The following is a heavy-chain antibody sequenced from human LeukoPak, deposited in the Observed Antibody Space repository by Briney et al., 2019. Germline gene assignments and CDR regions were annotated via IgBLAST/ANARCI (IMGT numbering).Heavy chain of an antibody. D-gene: IGHD4-17*01. J-gene: IGHJ4*02. Sequence: SETLSLTCTVPGYSISSGYYWGWIRQPAGKGLEWIGRIYTSGSTNYNPSLKSRVTMSVDTSKNQFSLKLSSVTAADTAVYYCARGTTVLDYWGQGTLVTVSS. V-gene: IGHV4-4*07. CDR1: GYSISSGYY. CDR3: ARGTTVLDY. CDR2: IYTSGST.